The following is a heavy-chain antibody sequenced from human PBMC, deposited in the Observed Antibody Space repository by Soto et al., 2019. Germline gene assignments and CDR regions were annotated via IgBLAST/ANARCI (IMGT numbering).Heavy chain of an antibody. CDR2: IYYSGST. CDR3: AGAYQLRRGYFDY. D-gene: IGHD2-2*01. J-gene: IGHJ4*02. V-gene: IGHV4-59*01. CDR1: GGSISSYY. Sequence: SETLSLTCTVSGGSISSYYWSWIRQPPGKGLEWIGYIYYSGSTNYNPSLKSRVTISVDTSKNQFSLKLSSVTAADTAVYYCAGAYQLRRGYFDYWGQGTLVTVSS.